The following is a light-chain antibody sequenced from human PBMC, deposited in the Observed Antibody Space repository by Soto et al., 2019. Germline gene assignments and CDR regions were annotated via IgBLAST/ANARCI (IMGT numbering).Light chain of an antibody. CDR1: SSDVGGAYNY. CDR2: EVI. J-gene: IGLJ2*01. Sequence: QSALTQPASVSGSPGQSITISCTGTSSDVGGAYNYVSWYQQHPGKAPKLMMYEVIHRPSGVSNRFSGSKSGNTASLNISGLQAEDEADYYCSSWTSSSTLLFGGGTKLTLL. V-gene: IGLV2-14*01. CDR3: SSWTSSSTLL.